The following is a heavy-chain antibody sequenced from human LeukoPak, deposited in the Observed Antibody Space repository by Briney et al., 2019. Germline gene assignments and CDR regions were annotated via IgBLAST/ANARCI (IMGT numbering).Heavy chain of an antibody. V-gene: IGHV4-34*01. D-gene: IGHD5-12*01. CDR2: INHSGST. Sequence: SETLSLTCTVSGGSISGYYWSWIRQPPGKGLEWIGEINHSGSTNYNPSLKSRVTISVDTSKNQFSLKLSSVTAADTAVYYCARRRSGYNDYYYMDVWGKGTTVTISS. CDR3: ARRRSGYNDYYYMDV. J-gene: IGHJ6*03. CDR1: GGSISGYY.